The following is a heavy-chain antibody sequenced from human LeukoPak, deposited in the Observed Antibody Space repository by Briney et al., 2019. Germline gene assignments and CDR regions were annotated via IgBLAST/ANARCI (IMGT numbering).Heavy chain of an antibody. D-gene: IGHD5-18*01. CDR1: GGSITSGSYY. Sequence: PSETLSLTCTVSGGSITSGSYYWSWIRQPAGKGLEWIGRIYTSGSTDYNPSLKSRVTISVDTSKNQFSLKLTPVTAADTAVYYCASKRAMVNAFDIWGQGTMVTVSS. J-gene: IGHJ3*02. CDR3: ASKRAMVNAFDI. CDR2: IYTSGST. V-gene: IGHV4-61*02.